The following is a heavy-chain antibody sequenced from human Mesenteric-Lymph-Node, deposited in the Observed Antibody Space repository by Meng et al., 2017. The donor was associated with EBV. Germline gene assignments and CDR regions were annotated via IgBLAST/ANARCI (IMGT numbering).Heavy chain of an antibody. J-gene: IGHJ4*02. D-gene: IGHD2-2*01. CDR1: GGYISSGGYY. CDR2: IYHSGDT. CDR3: AREIYCTRASCAFDY. V-gene: IGHV4-30-4*01. Sequence: QVQLQESGPGLVKPSQTLSLTCALSGGYISSGGYYWTWIRQPPGKGLEWIGYIYHSGDTDYNPSLKSRVSMSMDTSKNQFSLELSSVTAADTAVYYCAREIYCTRASCAFDYWGQGTLVTVSS.